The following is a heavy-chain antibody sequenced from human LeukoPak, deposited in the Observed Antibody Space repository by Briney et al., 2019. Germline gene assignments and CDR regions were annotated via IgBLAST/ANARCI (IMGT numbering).Heavy chain of an antibody. CDR3: ARDFRSKGDY. J-gene: IGHJ4*02. V-gene: IGHV4-39*07. CDR2: IYYSGST. Sequence: PSETLSLTCTVSGGSISSSSYYWGWIRQPPGKGLEWIGSIYYSGSTYYNPSLKSRVTISVDTSKNQFSLKLSSVTAADTAVYYCARDFRSKGDYWGQGTLVTASS. CDR1: GGSISSSSYY.